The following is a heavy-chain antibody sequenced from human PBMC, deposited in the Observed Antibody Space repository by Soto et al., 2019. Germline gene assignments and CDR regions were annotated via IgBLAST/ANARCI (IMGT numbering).Heavy chain of an antibody. D-gene: IGHD2-15*01. Sequence: QITLEESGLTLVKPTQTLTLTCTFSGFSLNTPGVGVGWIRQPPGKALEWLTLIYWDDDKRYSPSLRNRLTITRDTSKNQVVLTMTDMDPVDTATYFCARGQYGSGGSRCPFFFDPWGQGALVTVSS. CDR1: GFSLNTPGVG. V-gene: IGHV2-5*02. CDR2: IYWDDDK. J-gene: IGHJ5*02. CDR3: ARGQYGSGGSRCPFFFDP.